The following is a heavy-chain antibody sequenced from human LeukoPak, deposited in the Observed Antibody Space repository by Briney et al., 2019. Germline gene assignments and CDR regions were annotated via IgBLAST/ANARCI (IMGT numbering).Heavy chain of an antibody. D-gene: IGHD3-9*01. Sequence: SETLSLTCAVSGGSISSSNWWNWVRQTPEKGLEWIGEIHHKWGTNYNPSLKSRVVISIHTSRNQFSLTLNTVTAADTATYFCVTYFVNGGGRGHWGPGALVTVSS. CDR2: IHHKWGT. CDR1: GGSISSSNW. CDR3: VTYFVNGGGRGH. V-gene: IGHV4-4*02. J-gene: IGHJ4*02.